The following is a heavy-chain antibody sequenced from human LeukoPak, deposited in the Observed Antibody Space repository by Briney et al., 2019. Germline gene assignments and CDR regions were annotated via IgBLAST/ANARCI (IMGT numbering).Heavy chain of an antibody. CDR1: GYTFTSYY. CDR3: ARDGWENDFWSRGAFDI. Sequence: GASVKVSCKASGYTFTSYYMHWVRQAPGHGLEWMGIINPSGGSTSYAQKFQGRVTMTRDTSTSTVYMELSSLRSEDTAVYYCARDGWENDFWSRGAFDIWGQGTMVTVSS. V-gene: IGHV1-46*01. J-gene: IGHJ3*02. D-gene: IGHD3-3*01. CDR2: INPSGGST.